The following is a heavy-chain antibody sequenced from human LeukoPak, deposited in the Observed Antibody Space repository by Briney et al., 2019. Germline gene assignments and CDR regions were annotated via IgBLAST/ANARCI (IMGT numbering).Heavy chain of an antibody. CDR1: GGSISSSSYY. Sequence: SETLSLTCTVSGGSISSSSYYWGWIRQPPGKGLEWIGSIYYSGSTYYNPSLKSRVTISVDTSKNQFSLKLSSVTAADTAVYNCARSGSGYLRYYFDYWGQGTLVTVSS. J-gene: IGHJ4*02. CDR2: IYYSGST. V-gene: IGHV4-39*07. D-gene: IGHD5-12*01. CDR3: ARSGSGYLRYYFDY.